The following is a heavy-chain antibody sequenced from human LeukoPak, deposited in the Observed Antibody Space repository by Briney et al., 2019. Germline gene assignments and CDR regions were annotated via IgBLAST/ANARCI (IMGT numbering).Heavy chain of an antibody. CDR2: IYHSGST. J-gene: IGHJ4*02. V-gene: IGHV4-59*01. Sequence: SETLSLTCTVSGDSISSYYWSWIRQPPGKGLEWIGYIYHSGSTDYNPSLKSRVTISLDTSKSQLSLKLSSVTAADTAVYYCARSRVRGWYFDYWGQGTLVTVSS. CDR3: ARSRVRGWYFDY. CDR1: GDSISSYY. D-gene: IGHD6-19*01.